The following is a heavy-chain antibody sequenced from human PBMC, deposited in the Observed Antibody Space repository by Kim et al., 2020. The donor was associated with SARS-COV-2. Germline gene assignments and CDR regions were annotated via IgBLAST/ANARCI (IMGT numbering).Heavy chain of an antibody. CDR3: AKDYSFGGVIDLFDY. V-gene: IGHV3-23*01. Sequence: SVKGLCTISRDNSKNTLYLQMNSLRAEDTAVYYCAKDYSFGGVIDLFDYWGQGTLVTVSS. D-gene: IGHD3-16*02. J-gene: IGHJ4*02.